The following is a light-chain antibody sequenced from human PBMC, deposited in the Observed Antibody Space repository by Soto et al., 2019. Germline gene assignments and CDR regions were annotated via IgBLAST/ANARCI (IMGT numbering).Light chain of an antibody. J-gene: IGKJ1*01. CDR3: QHYYNWPRT. Sequence: IVLTQSPVSLALSPCERATLSCRASDGVGRSLAWYQQKPGQAPRLLIYGASTRATGIPAWFSGSGSGTEFTLTISSLQSEDFAVYFCQHYYNWPRTFGQGTKVDIK. CDR1: DGVGRS. V-gene: IGKV3-15*01. CDR2: GAS.